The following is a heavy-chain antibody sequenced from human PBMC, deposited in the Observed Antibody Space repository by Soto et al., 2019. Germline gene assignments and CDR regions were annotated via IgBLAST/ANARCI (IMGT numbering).Heavy chain of an antibody. CDR3: ARWDRVGSGAPASYYYSGLDV. CDR1: GLNFNDYA. Sequence: EVQLLESGGDLVQPGGSLRLSCAASGLNFNDYAMTWVRQAPGKGLEWVSSVSTRGDITYYSDSVKGRFTISRDNSKNTLFLHMNSLRAEDTALYYCARWDRVGSGAPASYYYSGLDVWGQGTTVTVSS. D-gene: IGHD3-10*01. J-gene: IGHJ6*02. CDR2: VSTRGDIT. V-gene: IGHV3-23*01.